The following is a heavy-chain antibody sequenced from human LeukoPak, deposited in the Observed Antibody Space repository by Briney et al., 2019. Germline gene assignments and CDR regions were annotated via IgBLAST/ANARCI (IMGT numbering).Heavy chain of an antibody. CDR1: GFAVSSNY. J-gene: IGHJ4*02. Sequence: GGSLRLSCAASGFAVSSNYMNWVRQAPGKGLEWVSVIYSDGRTYYADSVKGRFTISRDISKNTLFLQMTSLRAEDTAVYYCAKVKGWYGEGYFDYWGQGSLVTVSS. CDR3: AKVKGWYGEGYFDY. D-gene: IGHD3-10*01. V-gene: IGHV3-53*01. CDR2: IYSDGRT.